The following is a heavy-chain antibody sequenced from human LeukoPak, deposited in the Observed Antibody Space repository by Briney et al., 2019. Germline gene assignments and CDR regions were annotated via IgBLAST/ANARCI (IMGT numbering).Heavy chain of an antibody. V-gene: IGHV4-59*01. CDR3: ARAPLPTEGSWFDP. CDR2: IFYTGST. J-gene: IGHJ5*02. Sequence: PSETLSLTCTVSGGSISSYFWSWIRQPPGKGLEWIAYIFYTGSTNYNPSLKSRVTTSVDTSKKQVSLRLNSVTAADTAVYYCARAPLPTEGSWFDPWGQGTLVTVSS. D-gene: IGHD2-15*01. CDR1: GGSISSYF.